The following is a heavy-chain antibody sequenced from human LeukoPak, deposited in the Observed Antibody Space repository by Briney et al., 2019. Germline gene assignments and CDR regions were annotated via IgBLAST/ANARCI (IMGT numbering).Heavy chain of an antibody. CDR1: GYTFTGYY. Sequence: GASVKVSCKASGYTFTGYYMHWVRQAPGQGLEWMGGIIPMFGSANSAQKFQGRVTITADESTSTAYMELSSLRSEDTAVYYCARTGCSGDSCYYYFDYWGQGTLVTVSS. D-gene: IGHD2-15*01. V-gene: IGHV1-69*13. CDR3: ARTGCSGDSCYYYFDY. CDR2: IIPMFGSA. J-gene: IGHJ4*02.